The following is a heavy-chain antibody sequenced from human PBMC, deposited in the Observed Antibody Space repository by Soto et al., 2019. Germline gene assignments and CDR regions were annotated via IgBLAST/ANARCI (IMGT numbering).Heavy chain of an antibody. D-gene: IGHD2-2*02. CDR1: GYTFTSYG. V-gene: IGHV1-18*04. CDR3: ARGGGYCGSTSCHTYYFDY. CDR2: ISNYNGNT. Sequence: ASVKVSCKASGYTFTSYGMSWVRQAPGQGLEWMGWISNYNGNTNYAQKVQDRVTMTTDTSASTTYMELRSLRSDDTAFYYCARGGGYCGSTSCHTYYFDYWGQGPLVTVSS. J-gene: IGHJ4*02.